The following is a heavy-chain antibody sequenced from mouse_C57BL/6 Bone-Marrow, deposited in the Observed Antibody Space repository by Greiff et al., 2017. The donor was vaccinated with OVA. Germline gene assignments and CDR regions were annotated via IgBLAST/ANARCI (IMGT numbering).Heavy chain of an antibody. D-gene: IGHD1-3*01. J-gene: IGHJ1*03. V-gene: IGHV1-82*01. CDR1: GYAFSSSW. CDR2: IYPGDGDT. CDR3: ASKGKLFYWYFDV. Sequence: QVQLKQSGPELVKPGASVKISCKASGYAFSSSWMNWVKQRPGKGLEWIGRIYPGDGDTNYNGKFKGKATLTADKSSSTAYMQLSSLTSEDSAVYFCASKGKLFYWYFDVWGTGTTVTVSS.